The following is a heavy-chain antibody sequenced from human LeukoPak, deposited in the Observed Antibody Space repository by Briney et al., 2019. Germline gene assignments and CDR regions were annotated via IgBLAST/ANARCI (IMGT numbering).Heavy chain of an antibody. CDR2: ISSSSSYI. J-gene: IGHJ4*02. Sequence: GGSLRLSCAASGFTFSSYSMNWVRQAPGKGLEWVLSISSSSSYIYYADSVKGRFTISRDSAKNSLYLQMNSLRAEDTAVYYCARDLDGYSLFDYWGQGTLVTVSS. V-gene: IGHV3-21*01. CDR3: ARDLDGYSLFDY. D-gene: IGHD5-18*01. CDR1: GFTFSSYS.